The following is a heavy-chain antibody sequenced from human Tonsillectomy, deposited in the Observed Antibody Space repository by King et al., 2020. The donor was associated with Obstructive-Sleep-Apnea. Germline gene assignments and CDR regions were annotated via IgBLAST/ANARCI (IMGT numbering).Heavy chain of an antibody. CDR1: GVTFSSFS. D-gene: IGHD3-22*01. CDR2: ISRRSRTI. CDR3: ARDYYDSSGYSFDY. V-gene: IGHV3-48*04. J-gene: IGHJ4*02. Sequence: VQLVESGGGLVQPGGSLRLSCAASGVTFSSFSMNWVRQAPGKGLGWVSYISRRSRTIYSSDSVKGRFTISRDNAKNSLYLQMNSLRAEDTAVYYCARDYYDSSGYSFDYWGQGTLVTVSS.